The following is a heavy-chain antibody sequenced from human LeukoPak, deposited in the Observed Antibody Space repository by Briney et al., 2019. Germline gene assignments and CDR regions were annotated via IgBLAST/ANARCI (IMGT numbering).Heavy chain of an antibody. CDR3: ARPKAAGYYYDSSGYDAFDI. V-gene: IGHV3-21*01. CDR2: ISSSSSYI. J-gene: IGHJ3*02. CDR1: GFTFSSYS. D-gene: IGHD3-22*01. Sequence: GGSLRHSCAASGFTFSSYSMNWVRQAPGKGLEWVSSISSSSSYIYYADSVKGRFTISRDNAKNSLYLQMNSLRAEDTAVYYCARPKAAGYYYDSSGYDAFDIWGQGTMVTVSS.